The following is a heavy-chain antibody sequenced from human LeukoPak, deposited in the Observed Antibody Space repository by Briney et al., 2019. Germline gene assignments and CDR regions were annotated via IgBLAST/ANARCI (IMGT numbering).Heavy chain of an antibody. CDR3: ARAGVAARLTPFDY. D-gene: IGHD6-6*01. V-gene: IGHV1-69*13. J-gene: IGHJ4*02. CDR1: GGTFSSYA. CDR2: IIPIFGTA. Sequence: PSVKVSXKASGGTFSSYAISWVRQAPGQGREWMGGIIPIFGTANYAQKFQGRVTITADESTSTAYMELSSLRSGDTAVYYCARAGVAARLTPFDYWGQGTLVTVSS.